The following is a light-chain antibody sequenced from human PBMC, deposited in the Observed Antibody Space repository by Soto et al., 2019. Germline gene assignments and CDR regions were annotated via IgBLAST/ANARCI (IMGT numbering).Light chain of an antibody. V-gene: IGLV2-14*01. CDR3: SSYSSDSTVV. CDR2: EVS. J-gene: IGLJ2*01. Sequence: QSALTQPASVSGSPGQSITISCTGTSSDVGGYNYVSWYQQHPGKAPKLMIYEVSNRPSGVSNRFSGSKSGNTASLTISGLQAEDDADYYCSSYSSDSTVVFGGGTQLTVL. CDR1: SSDVGGYNY.